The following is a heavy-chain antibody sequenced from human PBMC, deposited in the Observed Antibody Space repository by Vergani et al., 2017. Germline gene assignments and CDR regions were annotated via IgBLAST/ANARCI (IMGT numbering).Heavy chain of an antibody. Sequence: QVQLVQSGAEVKKPGASVKVSCKVSGYTLTELSMHWVRQAPGKGLEWMGGFDPEDGETIYAQKFQGRVTMTEDTSTDTAYMELSSLRSEDTAVYYCATDLFRENPAYYDILTDPITGSTRMDVWGQGTTVTVSS. D-gene: IGHD3-9*01. CDR1: GYTLTELS. CDR2: FDPEDGET. CDR3: ATDLFRENPAYYDILTDPITGSTRMDV. V-gene: IGHV1-24*01. J-gene: IGHJ6*02.